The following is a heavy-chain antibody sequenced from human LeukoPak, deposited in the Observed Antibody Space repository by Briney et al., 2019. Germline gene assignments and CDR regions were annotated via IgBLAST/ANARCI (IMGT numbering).Heavy chain of an antibody. CDR3: AKQARRAYYYGSGSYAGSHYFDY. CDR1: GFTFINYW. V-gene: IGHV3-7*01. Sequence: GGSLRLSCAASGFTFINYWMSWVRQAPGKGLEWVANIKQDGSEKYYVDSVKDRFTISRDNAKNSLYLQMNSLTVEDTAVYYCAKQARRAYYYGSGSYAGSHYFDYWGQGTLVTVSS. CDR2: IKQDGSEK. D-gene: IGHD3-10*01. J-gene: IGHJ4*02.